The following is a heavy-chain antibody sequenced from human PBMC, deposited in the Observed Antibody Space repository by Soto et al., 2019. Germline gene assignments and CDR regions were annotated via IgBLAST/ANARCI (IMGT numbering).Heavy chain of an antibody. CDR1: GYTFTSYA. CDR3: AREGHGSGSYYGAGDAYYYYGMDV. Sequence: GASVKVSCKASGYTFTSYAMHWVRQAPGQRLEWMGWINAGNGNTKYSQKFQGRVTITRDTSASTAYMELSSLRSEDTAVYYCAREGHGSGSYYGAGDAYYYYGMDVWGQGTTVTVSS. CDR2: INAGNGNT. V-gene: IGHV1-3*01. D-gene: IGHD3-10*01. J-gene: IGHJ6*02.